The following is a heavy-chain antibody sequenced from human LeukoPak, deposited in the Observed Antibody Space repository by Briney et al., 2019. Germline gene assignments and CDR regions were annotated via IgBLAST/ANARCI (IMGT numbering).Heavy chain of an antibody. Sequence: GGSLRLSCAASGFTFSSSAMSWVRQAPGKGLEWVSSISSSSSYIYYADSVKGRFTISRDNAKNSLYLQMNSLRAEDTAVYYCARGPPSWSGPIDYWGQGTLVTVSS. CDR1: GFTFSSSA. V-gene: IGHV3-21*01. CDR2: ISSSSSYI. CDR3: ARGPPSWSGPIDY. D-gene: IGHD6-13*01. J-gene: IGHJ4*02.